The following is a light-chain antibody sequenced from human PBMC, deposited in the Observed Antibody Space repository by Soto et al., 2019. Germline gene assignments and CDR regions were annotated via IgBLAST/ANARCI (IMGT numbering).Light chain of an antibody. CDR3: QQYGRT. CDR2: GAF. V-gene: IGKV3-20*01. J-gene: IGKJ1*01. Sequence: EIVLTQSPGTLSLSPGERAPLSCRASQSIRSNYLAWYQQKPGQAPRFLIYGAFSRATGIPDRFSGSGSGTDFSLTISRLEPEDSAVYFCQQYGRTFGQGTKVDIK. CDR1: QSIRSNY.